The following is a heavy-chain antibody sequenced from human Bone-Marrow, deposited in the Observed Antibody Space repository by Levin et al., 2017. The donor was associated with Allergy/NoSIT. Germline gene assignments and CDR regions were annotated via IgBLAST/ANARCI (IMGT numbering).Heavy chain of an antibody. J-gene: IGHJ4*02. CDR2: IYNSGST. CDR1: GGSISSGGHH. D-gene: IGHD2-2*03. V-gene: IGHV4-31*03. Sequence: ASETLSLTCTVSGGSISSGGHHWSWIRQHPGKGLEWIGYIYNSGSTYYNPSLKSRVMISVDTSKNQFSLKVSSVTAADTAVYYCAREDGSTFDYWGQGTLVTVSS. CDR3: AREDGSTFDY.